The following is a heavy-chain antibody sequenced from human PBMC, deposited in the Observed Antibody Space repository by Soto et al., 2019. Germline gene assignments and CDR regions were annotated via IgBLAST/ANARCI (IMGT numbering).Heavy chain of an antibody. Sequence: QVQLQESGPGLVKPSGTLSLTCAVSSGSISSSNWWSWVRQPPGKGLEWIGEIYHSGSTNYNPSLKSRVTISVDKSRNQFSLRLSSVTAADTAVYYCARGSCSSTSCYHFDYWGQGTLVTVSS. CDR2: IYHSGST. CDR1: SGSISSSNW. D-gene: IGHD2-2*01. V-gene: IGHV4-4*02. CDR3: ARGSCSSTSCYHFDY. J-gene: IGHJ4*02.